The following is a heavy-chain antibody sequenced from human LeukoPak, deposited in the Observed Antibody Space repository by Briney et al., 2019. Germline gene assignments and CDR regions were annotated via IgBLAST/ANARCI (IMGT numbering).Heavy chain of an antibody. J-gene: IGHJ4*02. CDR2: IKQDGSEK. Sequence: GGSLRLSCAASGVMFPSYWMTWVRQAPGNGLEWVANIKQDGSEKYYVYSVKGRFTISRDNAKNSVYLQMNSLRAEDTAVYYCARRHHFGFLDSWGQGTLVTVSS. CDR1: GVMFPSYW. CDR3: ARRHHFGFLDS. V-gene: IGHV3-7*04. D-gene: IGHD3-10*01.